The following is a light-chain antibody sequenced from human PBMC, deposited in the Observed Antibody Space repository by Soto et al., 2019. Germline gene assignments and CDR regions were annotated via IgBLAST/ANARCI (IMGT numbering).Light chain of an antibody. CDR3: QQYSTWPRT. CDR1: QSVSSN. J-gene: IGKJ1*01. CDR2: GAS. V-gene: IGKV3-15*01. Sequence: EKVMTQSPATLSVSPGERATLSCGASQSVSSNLAWYQQKAGQAPRLLIYGASTRATDIPARFSGSGSGTEFTLTISSLQSEDFAVYYCQQYSTWPRTFGQGTKVDIK.